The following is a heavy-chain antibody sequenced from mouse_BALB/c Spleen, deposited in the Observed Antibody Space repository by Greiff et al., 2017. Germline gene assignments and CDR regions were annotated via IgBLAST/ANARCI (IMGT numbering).Heavy chain of an antibody. Sequence: QVQLKESGPGLVAPSQSLSITCTVSGFSLSRYSVHWVRQPPGKGLEWLGMIWGGGSTDYNSALKSRLSISKDNAKSQVFLEMNSLQTDDTAMYYGASKYYGSSYGWAYGGQGTRVTVAA. CDR3: ASKYYGSSYGWAY. CDR2: IWGGGST. D-gene: IGHD1-1*01. V-gene: IGHV2-6-4*01. J-gene: IGHJ3*01. CDR1: GFSLSRYS.